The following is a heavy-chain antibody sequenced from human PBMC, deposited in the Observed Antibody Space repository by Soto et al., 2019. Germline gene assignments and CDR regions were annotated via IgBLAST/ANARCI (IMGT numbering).Heavy chain of an antibody. CDR3: VSSGAFDP. D-gene: IGHD7-27*01. J-gene: IGHJ5*02. V-gene: IGHV3-74*01. CDR2: INSDGSTR. Sequence: EVQLMESGGGLVQPGGSLRLSCVASGVTFSNYWMHWVRQAPGKGLMWVSSINSDGSTRSYAESVKGRLTISPDNVKNTLYLQMTRLRAEDTAVYYCVSSGAFDPWAQGTLVTVSS. CDR1: GVTFSNYW.